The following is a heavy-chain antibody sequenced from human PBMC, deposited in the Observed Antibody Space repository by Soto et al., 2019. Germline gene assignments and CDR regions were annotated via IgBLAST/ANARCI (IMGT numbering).Heavy chain of an antibody. CDR2: ISGSGGST. D-gene: IGHD3-3*01. Sequence: GGSLRLSCAASGFTFSSYAMSWVRQAPGKGLEWVSAISGSGGSTYYADSVKGRFTISRDNSKNTLYLQMNSLRAEDTAVYYCAKGAYYDFWSGYSHYYYYMDVWGKGTTVTVSS. CDR3: AKGAYYDFWSGYSHYYYYMDV. V-gene: IGHV3-23*01. J-gene: IGHJ6*03. CDR1: GFTFSSYA.